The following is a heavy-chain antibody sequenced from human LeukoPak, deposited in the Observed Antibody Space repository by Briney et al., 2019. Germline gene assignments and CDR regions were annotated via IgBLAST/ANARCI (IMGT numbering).Heavy chain of an antibody. CDR2: IKQDGSEK. CDR3: VRDYYYGSGRLGYMDV. D-gene: IGHD3-10*01. J-gene: IGHJ6*03. Sequence: GGSLRLSCAASGFTFSSYWMSWVRQAPGKGLEWVANIKQDGSEKYYVDSVKGRFTISRDNAKNSLYLQMNSLRAEDTAVYYCVRDYYYGSGRLGYMDVWGKGTTVIVSS. V-gene: IGHV3-7*01. CDR1: GFTFSSYW.